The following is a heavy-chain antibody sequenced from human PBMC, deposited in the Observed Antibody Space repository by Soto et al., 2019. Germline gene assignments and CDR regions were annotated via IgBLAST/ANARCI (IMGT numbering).Heavy chain of an antibody. CDR2: INHSGST. Sequence: PSETLSLTCAVYGGSFSGYYWSWIRQPPGKGLEWIGEINHSGSTNYNPSLKSRVTISVDTSKNQFSLKLSSVTAADTAVYYCARERYQLRNWFDPWGQGTLVTVSS. CDR3: ARERYQLRNWFDP. J-gene: IGHJ5*02. CDR1: GGSFSGYY. V-gene: IGHV4-34*01. D-gene: IGHD2-2*01.